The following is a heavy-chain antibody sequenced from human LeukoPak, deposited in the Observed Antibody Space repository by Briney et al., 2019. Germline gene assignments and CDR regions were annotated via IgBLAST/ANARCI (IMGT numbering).Heavy chain of an antibody. D-gene: IGHD3-10*01. J-gene: IGHJ6*03. Sequence: GRSLRLSCAASGFTFSSYWMSWVRQAPGKGLEWVANIKQDGSEKYYVDSVKGRFTISRDNAKNSLYLQMNSLRAEDTAVYYCARETELWFGDNYMDVWGKGTTVTVSS. CDR3: ARETELWFGDNYMDV. CDR2: IKQDGSEK. CDR1: GFTFSSYW. V-gene: IGHV3-7*01.